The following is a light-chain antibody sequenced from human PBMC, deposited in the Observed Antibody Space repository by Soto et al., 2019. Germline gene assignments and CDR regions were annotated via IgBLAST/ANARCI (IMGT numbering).Light chain of an antibody. Sequence: QSALTQPASVSGSPGQSITISCTGTSSDVGGYNFVSWYQQHPGKAPKLIIYDVSNRPSGVSNRFSGSKSGNTASLTISGLQAEDEADYYCSSYTAGSTPLVFGTGTKVTVL. CDR3: SSYTAGSTPLV. J-gene: IGLJ1*01. V-gene: IGLV2-14*01. CDR1: SSDVGGYNF. CDR2: DVS.